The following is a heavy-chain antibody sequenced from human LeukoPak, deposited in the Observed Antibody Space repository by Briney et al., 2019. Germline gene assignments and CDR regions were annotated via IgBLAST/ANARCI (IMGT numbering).Heavy chain of an antibody. CDR3: ARETIDITIIEVVRMGDAFDI. Sequence: SETLSLTCTVSGYSISSDYYWGWIRQPPGKGLEWIGSIFHSGNTYYNPSLKSRVTISVDTSKNQFSLRMSSVTAADTAVYYCARETIDITIIEVVRMGDAFDIWGQGTMVAVSS. D-gene: IGHD3-22*01. CDR1: GYSISSDYY. J-gene: IGHJ3*02. V-gene: IGHV4-38-2*02. CDR2: IFHSGNT.